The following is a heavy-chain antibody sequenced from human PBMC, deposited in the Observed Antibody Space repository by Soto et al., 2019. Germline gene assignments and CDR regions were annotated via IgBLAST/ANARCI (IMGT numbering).Heavy chain of an antibody. CDR1: GGSISSSSYY. CDR2: IYYSGST. J-gene: IGHJ6*02. Sequence: SATLSLTCTVSGGSISSSSYYWGWIRQPPGKGLEWIGSIYYSGSTYYNPSLKSRVTISVDTSKNQFSLKLSSVTAADTAVYYCARSLRGENSSSYYYYYYGMDVWGQGTTVTVSS. D-gene: IGHD6-6*01. V-gene: IGHV4-39*01. CDR3: ARSLRGENSSSYYYYYYGMDV.